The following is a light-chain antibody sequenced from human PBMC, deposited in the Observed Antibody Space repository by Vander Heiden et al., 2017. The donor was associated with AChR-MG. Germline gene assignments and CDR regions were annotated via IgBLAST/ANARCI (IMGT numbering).Light chain of an antibody. CDR1: SANIGEGYS. CDR3: QSFDSSMRGSWL. CDR2: ANT. Sequence: QSVLTQPHAVSGAPGQRVTISCTGSSANIGEGYSVQWYQQLPGTAPNLLIYANTNRPAGVPDRCSGSRSGTAAYPAISGLQAADEADDYCQSFDSSMRGSWLFGGGTKLTVL. J-gene: IGLJ2*01. V-gene: IGLV1-40*01.